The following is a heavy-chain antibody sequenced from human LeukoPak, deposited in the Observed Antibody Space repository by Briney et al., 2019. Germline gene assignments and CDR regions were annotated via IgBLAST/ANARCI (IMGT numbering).Heavy chain of an antibody. Sequence: SVKVSCKASGRTFSSYAISWVRQAPGQGLEWMGGIIPIFGTANYAQKFQSRVTITTDESTSTAYMELSSLRSEDTAVYYCARDNYAGANWFDPWGQGTLVTVSS. D-gene: IGHD1-7*01. CDR3: ARDNYAGANWFDP. CDR1: GRTFSSYA. V-gene: IGHV1-69*05. J-gene: IGHJ5*02. CDR2: IIPIFGTA.